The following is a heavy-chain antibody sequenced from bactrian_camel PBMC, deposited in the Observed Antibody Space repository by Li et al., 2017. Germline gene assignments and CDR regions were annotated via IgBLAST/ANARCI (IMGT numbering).Heavy chain of an antibody. CDR1: GFTFSHAG. D-gene: IGHD2*01. V-gene: IGHV3S40*01. J-gene: IGHJ4*01. Sequence: VRLVESGGGSVQAGGSLRLSCAASGFTFSHAGMSWVRQAPGKERGGVAGIRRSGGETWYAGSVKGRFTISQDSARNTVYLQMNNLQPEDTATYYCAAAGHDVRVVINPTYRHLTPSLDGHWGQGTQVTVS. CDR2: IRRSGGET. CDR3: AAAGHDVRVVINPTYRHLTPSLDGH.